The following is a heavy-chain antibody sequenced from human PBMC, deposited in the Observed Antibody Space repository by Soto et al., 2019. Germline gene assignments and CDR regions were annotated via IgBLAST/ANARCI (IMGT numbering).Heavy chain of an antibody. Sequence: GGSLRLSCAASGFTFSSYAMSWVRQAPGKGLEWISYISTNNDAIYYADSVKGRFTISRDNAKNSLYLQMNSLRAEDTALYYCASVLGSRRSGSYPSYWGQGTLVTVSS. J-gene: IGHJ4*02. V-gene: IGHV3-48*01. CDR2: ISTNNDAI. D-gene: IGHD3-10*01. CDR3: ASVLGSRRSGSYPSY. CDR1: GFTFSSYA.